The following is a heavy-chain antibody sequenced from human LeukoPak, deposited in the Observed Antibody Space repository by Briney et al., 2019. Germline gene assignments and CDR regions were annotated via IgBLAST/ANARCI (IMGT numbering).Heavy chain of an antibody. CDR1: GGSISSYH. CDR2: ISYTGST. CDR3: ASYDGRPSSGYFDY. V-gene: IGHV4-59*01. Sequence: SQTLSLTCTVSGGSISSYHWGWIRQPPGKGLEWIGYISYTGSTNHNPSLRSRVTISVDTSKNQFSLKLSSVTAADTAVYYCASYDGRPSSGYFDYWGQGTLVTVSS. J-gene: IGHJ4*02. D-gene: IGHD3-22*01.